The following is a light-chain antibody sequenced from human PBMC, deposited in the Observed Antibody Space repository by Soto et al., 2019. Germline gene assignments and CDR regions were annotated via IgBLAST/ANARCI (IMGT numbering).Light chain of an antibody. CDR2: EGT. V-gene: IGLV2-23*01. Sequence: QSVLAQPASVSGSPGQSITISCTGTSGFVGSFSLVSWYQQHPGKAPKVMISEGTKRPSGVSDRFSGSKSDNTASLTISGLQAEDEGDYYCCSYAGDYMFVFGTGTKVTVL. J-gene: IGLJ1*01. CDR3: CSYAGDYMFV. CDR1: SGFVGSFSL.